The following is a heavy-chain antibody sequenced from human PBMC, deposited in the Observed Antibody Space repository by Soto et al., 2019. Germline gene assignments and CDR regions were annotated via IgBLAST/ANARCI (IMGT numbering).Heavy chain of an antibody. CDR2: ISAYNGNT. J-gene: IGHJ3*01. CDR3: ANSPPTDSSGWYFP. D-gene: IGHD6-19*01. V-gene: IGHV1-18*01. Sequence: GASVKVSCKASGYTFTSYGISWVRQAPGQGLEWMGWISAYNGNTNYAQKLQGRVTMTTDTSTSTAYMELRSLRSDDTAVYYCANSPPTDSSGWYFPWGQGTRVTVSS. CDR1: GYTFTSYG.